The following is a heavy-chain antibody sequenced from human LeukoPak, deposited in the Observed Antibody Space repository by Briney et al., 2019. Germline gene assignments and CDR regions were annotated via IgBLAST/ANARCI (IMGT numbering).Heavy chain of an antibody. D-gene: IGHD2-2*01. Sequence: PGGSLRLSCAASGFTFSSYAMSWVRQAPGKGLEWVAVIWYGGSNKYYADSVKGRFTISRDNSKNTLYLQMNSLRAEDTAVYYCAKDRDRYCSSTSCGTFDYWGQGTLVTVSS. V-gene: IGHV3-30*02. CDR1: GFTFSSYA. CDR3: AKDRDRYCSSTSCGTFDY. J-gene: IGHJ4*02. CDR2: IWYGGSNK.